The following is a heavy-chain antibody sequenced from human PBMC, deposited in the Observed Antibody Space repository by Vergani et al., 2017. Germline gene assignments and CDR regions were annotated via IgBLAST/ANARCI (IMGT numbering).Heavy chain of an antibody. Sequence: QLQLQESGPGLVKPSETLSLPCTVSGGSISSSSYYWGWIRQPPGKGLEWIGSIYYSGSTYYNPSLKSRVTISVDTSKNQFSLKLSSVTAADTAVYYWARDIITMIVVPFTFDPWGQGTLVTVSS. V-gene: IGHV4-39*07. CDR2: IYYSGST. CDR1: GGSISSSSYY. J-gene: IGHJ5*02. CDR3: ARDIITMIVVPFTFDP. D-gene: IGHD3-22*01.